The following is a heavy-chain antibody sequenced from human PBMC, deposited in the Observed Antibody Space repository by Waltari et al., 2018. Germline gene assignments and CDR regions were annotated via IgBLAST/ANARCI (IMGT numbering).Heavy chain of an antibody. CDR2: IIPTFGTA. CDR1: GGTFSSYA. CDR3: ARTFFSGRLDYFDY. D-gene: IGHD5-12*01. J-gene: IGHJ4*02. Sequence: QVQLVQSGAEVKKPGSSVKVSCKASGGTFSSYAISWVQPSPGQGLEWMGGIIPTFGTANYAQKFQGRVTITADESTSTAYMELSSLRSEDTAVYYCARTFFSGRLDYFDYWGQGTLVTVSS. V-gene: IGHV1-69*01.